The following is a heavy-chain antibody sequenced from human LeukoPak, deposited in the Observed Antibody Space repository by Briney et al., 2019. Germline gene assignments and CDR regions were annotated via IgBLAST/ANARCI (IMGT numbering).Heavy chain of an antibody. J-gene: IGHJ4*02. CDR3: ARDGLVLEWELLRGWGFFDS. D-gene: IGHD1-26*01. CDR1: GFTFSHYW. CDR2: IREDGSEK. V-gene: IGHV3-7*01. Sequence: GGSLRLSCAASGFTFSHYWMSWVRQIPGKGLEWVANIREDGSEKNYVDSVKGRFTISRDNAKNSIYLQMNSLRAEDTAVYYCARDGLVLEWELLRGWGFFDSWGQGTLVTVSS.